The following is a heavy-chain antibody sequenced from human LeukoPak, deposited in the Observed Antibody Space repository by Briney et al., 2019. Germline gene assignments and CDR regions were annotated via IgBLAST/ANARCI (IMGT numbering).Heavy chain of an antibody. J-gene: IGHJ5*02. Sequence: SETLSLTCTVSGGSISSSSYYWGWIRQPPGKGLEWIGSIYYSGSTYYNPSLKSRVTISVDRSKNQFSLKLSSVTAADTAVYYCARGLPWFDPWGQGTLVTVSS. V-gene: IGHV4-39*07. CDR2: IYYSGST. CDR3: ARGLPWFDP. D-gene: IGHD3-16*01. CDR1: GGSISSSSYY.